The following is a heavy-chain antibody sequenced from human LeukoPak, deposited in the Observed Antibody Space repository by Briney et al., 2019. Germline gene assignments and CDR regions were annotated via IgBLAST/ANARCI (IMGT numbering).Heavy chain of an antibody. Sequence: SETLSLTCAVSGGSISSSNWWSWVRQPPGKGLEWIGEIYHSGSTNYNPSLKSRVTISVDKSKNQFSLKLSSVTAADTAVYYCARGKNNEIGSGGSLYYYYMGVWGKGTTVTISS. CDR2: IYHSGST. CDR3: ARGKNNEIGSGGSLYYYYMGV. J-gene: IGHJ6*03. CDR1: GGSISSSNW. V-gene: IGHV4-4*02. D-gene: IGHD2-15*01.